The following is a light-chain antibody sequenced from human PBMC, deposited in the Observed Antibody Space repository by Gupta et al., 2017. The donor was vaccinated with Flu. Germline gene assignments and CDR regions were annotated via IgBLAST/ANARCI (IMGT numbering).Light chain of an antibody. CDR3: QQYYSYPPLT. V-gene: IGKV1-8*01. CDR1: QGISSY. Sequence: SSLSASTGDRVTITCRASQGISSYLAWYQQKPGKAPKLLIYAASTLQSGVPSRFSGSGSGTDFTLTISCLQSEDFATYYCQQYYSYPPLTFGGGTKVEIK. CDR2: AAS. J-gene: IGKJ4*01.